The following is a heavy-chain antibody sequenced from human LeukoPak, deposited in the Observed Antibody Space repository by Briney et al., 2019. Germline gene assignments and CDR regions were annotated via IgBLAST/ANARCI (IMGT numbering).Heavy chain of an antibody. V-gene: IGHV5-51*01. D-gene: IGHD3-22*01. Sequence: GESLKISCEGSGYSFSNYWLGWVRQMPGKGLEWMGIIYPGDSDTRYSPSFQGQVTISAHKSISTAYLQWSSLKASDTALYYCARVDYYDRSGYFDYWGQGTLVTVSS. CDR3: ARVDYYDRSGYFDY. CDR1: GYSFSNYW. J-gene: IGHJ4*02. CDR2: IYPGDSDT.